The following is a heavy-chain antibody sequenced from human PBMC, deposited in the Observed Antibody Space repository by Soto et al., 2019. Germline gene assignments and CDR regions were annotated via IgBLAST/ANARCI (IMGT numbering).Heavy chain of an antibody. D-gene: IGHD2-15*01. CDR1: GGTFSSNA. CDR3: ARLEHKLVDYWYLDF. CDR2: IVPMFGVS. J-gene: IGHJ2*01. V-gene: IGHV1-69*12. Sequence: QVQLVQSGAEVRKPGSSVTVSCKASGGTFSSNAIVWVRQAPGQGLEWMGGIVPMFGVSKNAQKFQGRVTITADEPTRTAYMKLSSLRSDDTAVYYCARLEHKLVDYWYLDFWGRGTLVTVSS.